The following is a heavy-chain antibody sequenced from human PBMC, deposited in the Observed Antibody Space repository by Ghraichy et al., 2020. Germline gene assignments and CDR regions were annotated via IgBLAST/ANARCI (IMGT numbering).Heavy chain of an antibody. J-gene: IGHJ6*02. CDR1: GFTFSSYA. Sequence: GGSLRLSCAASGFTFSSYAMSWVRQAPGKGLEWVSAISGSGGSTYYADSVKGRFTISRDNSKNTLYLQMNSLRAEDTAVYYCAKTREVDIVATIRRASNYYYYGMDVWGQGTTVTVSS. V-gene: IGHV3-23*01. CDR3: AKTREVDIVATIRRASNYYYYGMDV. CDR2: ISGSGGST. D-gene: IGHD5-12*01.